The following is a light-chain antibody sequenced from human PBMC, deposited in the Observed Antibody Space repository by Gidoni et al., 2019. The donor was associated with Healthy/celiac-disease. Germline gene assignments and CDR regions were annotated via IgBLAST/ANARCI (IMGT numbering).Light chain of an antibody. CDR2: WAS. V-gene: IGKV4-1*01. Sequence: DSVLTQSPDSLAVSLGERATINCKSSQSVLYSSNNKNYLAWYQQKPGQPPKLLIYWASTRESGVPDRFSGSGSGTDFTLTISSLQAEDVAVYYCQQYYSTPPWTFGQGTQVEIK. CDR1: QSVLYSSNNKNY. J-gene: IGKJ1*01. CDR3: QQYYSTPPWT.